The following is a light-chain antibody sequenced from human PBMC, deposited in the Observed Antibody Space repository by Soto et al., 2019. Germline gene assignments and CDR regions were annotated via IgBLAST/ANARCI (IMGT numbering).Light chain of an antibody. J-gene: IGKJ2*01. CDR3: QHYDNCPPYI. V-gene: IGKV1-33*01. Sequence: DIRLTQSPSCLSASVGDRVTITCQASQDIYIYLNWYQQKPGKALKLLIYDASNLEIGVPSRFSGGGSAAHFTFIIISMQHEDIATYYCQHYDNCPPYIFGPGTKVEMK. CDR2: DAS. CDR1: QDIYIY.